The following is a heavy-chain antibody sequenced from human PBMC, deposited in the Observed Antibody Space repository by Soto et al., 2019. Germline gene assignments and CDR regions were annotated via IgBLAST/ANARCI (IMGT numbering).Heavy chain of an antibody. V-gene: IGHV4-59*12. D-gene: IGHD5-18*01. CDR3: ARDRGYSYGYFY. CDR2: SYYSGST. Sequence: SETLSLTCTVSGGSISSYYWSWIRQPPGKGLEWIGYSYYSGSTNYNPSLKSRVTISVDTSKNQFSLKLSSVTAADTAVYYCARDRGYSYGYFYWGQGTLVTVSS. J-gene: IGHJ4*02. CDR1: GGSISSYY.